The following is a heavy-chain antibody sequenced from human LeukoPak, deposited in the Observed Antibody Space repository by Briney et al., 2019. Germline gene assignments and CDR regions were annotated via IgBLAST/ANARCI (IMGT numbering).Heavy chain of an antibody. V-gene: IGHV4-59*01. CDR1: GGSISSYY. CDR2: TYNSGTT. J-gene: IGHJ4*02. Sequence: KPSETLSLTCTVPGGSISSYYWTWIRQPPGKGLEWIGFTYNSGTTNYNPSLKSRVTISLDTSKNQLSLKVSSVTAADTAVYYCARCFGSGCPNGVFDFWGQGTLVTVSS. D-gene: IGHD6-19*01. CDR3: ARCFGSGCPNGVFDF.